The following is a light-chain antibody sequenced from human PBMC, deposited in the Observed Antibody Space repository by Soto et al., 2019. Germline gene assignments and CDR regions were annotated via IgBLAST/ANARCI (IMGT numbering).Light chain of an antibody. Sequence: DIQMTQSPSTLSASVGDRVTITCRASQSISSWLAWYQQKPGKAPKLLIYKASSLESGVPSRFSVSGSGTEVTLTISSMQPDDFATYYCQQYKSYWTLGQGTKVEIK. CDR3: QQYKSYWT. CDR2: KAS. V-gene: IGKV1-5*03. CDR1: QSISSW. J-gene: IGKJ1*01.